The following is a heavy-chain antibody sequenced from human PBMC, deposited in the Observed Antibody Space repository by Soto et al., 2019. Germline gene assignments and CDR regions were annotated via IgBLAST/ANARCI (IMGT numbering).Heavy chain of an antibody. CDR3: ARGYGTTGYYTF. V-gene: IGHV1-69*02. Sequence: QVQLVQSGAEVKKPGSSVKVSCKASGGTFSSYTISWVRQAPGQGLEWMGRIIPILGIANYAQKFQGRVTITADKSTSTADMELSSLRSEDTAVYYCARGYGTTGYYTFWGQGTLVTVSS. CDR2: IIPILGIA. CDR1: GGTFSSYT. D-gene: IGHD3-9*01. J-gene: IGHJ4*02.